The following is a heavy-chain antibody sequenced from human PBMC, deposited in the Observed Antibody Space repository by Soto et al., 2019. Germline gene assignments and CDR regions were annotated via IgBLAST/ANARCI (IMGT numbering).Heavy chain of an antibody. CDR3: ANIVPGVWGTWFAP. CDR2: IYHSGSS. D-gene: IGHD3-16*01. J-gene: IGHJ5*02. CDR1: GGSISSDDYY. Sequence: QVQLQESGPGLVKPSQTLSLTCNVSGGSISSDDYYWSWIRQPPGKGLEWIGYIYHSGSSYYNPSPMSGLHNHKDQTNKMLTQKLTSGPAADAAVFYWANIVPGVWGTWFAPWGQGTLVTFSS. V-gene: IGHV4-30-4*01.